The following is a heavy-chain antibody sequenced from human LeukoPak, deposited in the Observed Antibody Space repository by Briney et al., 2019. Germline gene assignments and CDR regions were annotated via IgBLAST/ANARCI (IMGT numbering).Heavy chain of an antibody. D-gene: IGHD6-19*01. CDR1: GGSIGSSSYY. Sequence: SETLSLTCTVSGGSIGSSSYYWGWIRQPPGKGLEWIGSIYYSGSTYYNPSLKSRVTISVDTSKNQFSLKLSSVTAADTAVYYCARQRREQWLPWYFDLWGRGTLVTVSS. CDR2: IYYSGST. CDR3: ARQRREQWLPWYFDL. J-gene: IGHJ2*01. V-gene: IGHV4-39*01.